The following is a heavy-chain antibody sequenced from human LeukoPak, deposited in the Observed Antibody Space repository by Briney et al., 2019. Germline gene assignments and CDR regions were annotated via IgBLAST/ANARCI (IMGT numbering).Heavy chain of an antibody. CDR2: ISDNGNSI. CDR1: GFTFSSYA. J-gene: IGHJ6*03. D-gene: IGHD6-13*01. V-gene: IGHV3-23*01. CDR3: AKGYVGRGNLAAGSYYYYYYMDV. Sequence: GGSLRLSCAASGFTFSSYAMSWVRQAPGKGLEWVSMISDNGNSIKYADSVKGRFTISRDNSKNTLNLQMNSLRAEDTAVYYCAKGYVGRGNLAAGSYYYYYYMDVWGKGTAVTLSS.